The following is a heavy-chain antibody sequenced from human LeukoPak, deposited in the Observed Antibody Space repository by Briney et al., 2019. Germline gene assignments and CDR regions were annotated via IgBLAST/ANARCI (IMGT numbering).Heavy chain of an antibody. J-gene: IGHJ5*02. Sequence: NSSETLSLTCAVYGGSFGGYYWSWIRQPPGKGLEWIGEINHSGSTNYNPSLKSRVTISVDTSKNQFSLKLSSVTAADTAVYYCALRWSQYNWFDPWGQGTLVTVSS. CDR1: GGSFGGYY. V-gene: IGHV4-34*01. CDR3: ALRWSQYNWFDP. D-gene: IGHD4-23*01. CDR2: INHSGST.